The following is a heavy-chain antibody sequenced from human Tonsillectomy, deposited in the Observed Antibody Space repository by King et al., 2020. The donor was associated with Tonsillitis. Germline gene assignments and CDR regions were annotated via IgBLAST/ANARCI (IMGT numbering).Heavy chain of an antibody. CDR1: GGSISSSSYY. CDR3: AREGHPHCYDSSCVAFDI. CDR2: IYYSGST. D-gene: IGHD3-22*01. V-gene: IGHV4-39*07. J-gene: IGHJ3*02. Sequence: QLQESGPGLVKPSETLSLTCTVSGGSISSSSYYWGWIRQPPGKGLEWIGSIYYSGSTYYNPSLKSRVTISVDTSKNQFSLKLSSVTAADTAVYYCAREGHPHCYDSSCVAFDIWGQGTMVTVSS.